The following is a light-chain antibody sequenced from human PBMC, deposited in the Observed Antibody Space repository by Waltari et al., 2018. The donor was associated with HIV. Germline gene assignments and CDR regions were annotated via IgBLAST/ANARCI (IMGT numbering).Light chain of an antibody. CDR3: QQYYSTPLT. CDR2: WAS. J-gene: IGKJ4*01. V-gene: IGKV4-1*01. Sequence: DLVMTQSPESLAVSLGERATINCKSSQSVLYSSNNKNYLAWYQQKQGQSPKLLIYWASTREFGVPDRFSGSGSGTDFTLTISSLQAEDVAVYYCQQYYSTPLTFGGGTKVEIK. CDR1: QSVLYSSNNKNY.